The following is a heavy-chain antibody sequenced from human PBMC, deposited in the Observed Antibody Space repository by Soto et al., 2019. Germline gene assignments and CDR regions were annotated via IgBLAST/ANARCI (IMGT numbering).Heavy chain of an antibody. CDR2: IYSGGST. V-gene: IGHV3-53*01. D-gene: IGHD6-19*01. Sequence: GGSLRLSCAASGFTVSSNYMSWVRQAPGKGLEWVSVIYSGGSTYYADSVKGRFTISRDNAKNTLYLQMNSLRAEDTAVYYCAKDPVSRAVAGRRGHWGQGTLVTVSS. CDR3: AKDPVSRAVAGRRGH. J-gene: IGHJ4*02. CDR1: GFTVSSNY.